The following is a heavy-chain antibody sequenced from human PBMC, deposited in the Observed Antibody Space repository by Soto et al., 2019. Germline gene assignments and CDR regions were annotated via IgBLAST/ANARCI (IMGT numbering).Heavy chain of an antibody. Sequence: EVQLVESGGDSVQPGGSLRLSCAASGFTFSTYWMHWVRQAPGEGLVWVSRIKGDGSTTSSADSVEGRFTISRDNANNTVSLQITSPSADDTAVYYCARGAFHNYYVDYWGQGTLVTVSS. CDR1: GFTFSTYW. V-gene: IGHV3-74*01. J-gene: IGHJ4*02. CDR2: IKGDGSTT. D-gene: IGHD3-3*02. CDR3: ARGAFHNYYVDY.